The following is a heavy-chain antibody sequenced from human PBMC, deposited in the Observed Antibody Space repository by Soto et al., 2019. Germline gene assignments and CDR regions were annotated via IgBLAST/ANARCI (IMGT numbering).Heavy chain of an antibody. V-gene: IGHV5-51*01. D-gene: IGHD1-26*01. CDR1: GYSFTSYW. CDR3: ARHTWSSGSPAAFDH. CDR2: IYPGDSDT. Sequence: PGESLKISCKGSGYSFTSYWIGWVRQMPEKGLEWMGIIYPGDSDTRYSPSFQGQVTISADRSISTAYLQWGSLKASDTAMYYCARHTWSSGSPAAFDHWGQGTQVTVSS. J-gene: IGHJ4*02.